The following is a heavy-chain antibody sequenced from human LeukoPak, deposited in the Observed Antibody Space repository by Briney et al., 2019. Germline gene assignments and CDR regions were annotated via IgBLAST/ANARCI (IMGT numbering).Heavy chain of an antibody. D-gene: IGHD6-19*01. Sequence: PGGSLRLSCAASGVRFSDHGKHWGRQGPRNGLERVSVISYDGSNKYYADSVKGRFTISRDNSKNTLYLQMNSLRTEDTAVYYCARQQWLLLIWMGSFDCWGQGALVTVSS. CDR1: GVRFSDHG. V-gene: IGHV3-30-3*01. CDR3: ARQQWLLLIWMGSFDC. J-gene: IGHJ4*02. CDR2: ISYDGSNK.